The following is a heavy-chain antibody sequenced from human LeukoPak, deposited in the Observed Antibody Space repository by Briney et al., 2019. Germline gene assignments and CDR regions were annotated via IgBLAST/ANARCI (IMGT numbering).Heavy chain of an antibody. J-gene: IGHJ6*02. CDR3: ARDPRMDV. V-gene: IGHV3-53*04. Sequence: PGGSLRLSCAASGFSVSSNYMSGVRQAPGKGLEWVSIIYSDGSTYYADSVKGRFTISRHNSKNTLYLQMNSLRAEDTAVYYCARDPRMDVWGQGTTVTVSS. CDR1: GFSVSSNY. CDR2: IYSDGST.